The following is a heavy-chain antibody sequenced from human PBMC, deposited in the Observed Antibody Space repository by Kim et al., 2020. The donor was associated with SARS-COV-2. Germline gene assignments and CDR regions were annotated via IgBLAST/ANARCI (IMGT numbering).Heavy chain of an antibody. V-gene: IGHV6-1*01. D-gene: IGHD6-19*01. J-gene: IGHJ2*01. Sequence: VSVKSRITINPDTSKNQFSLQLNSVTPEDTAVYYCARDQWLLNGYWYFDLWGRGTLVTVSS. CDR3: ARDQWLLNGYWYFDL.